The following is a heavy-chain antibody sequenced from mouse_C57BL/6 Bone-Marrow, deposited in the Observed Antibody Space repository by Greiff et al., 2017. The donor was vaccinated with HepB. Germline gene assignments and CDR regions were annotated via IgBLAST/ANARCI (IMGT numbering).Heavy chain of an antibody. CDR3: ARHPPLSPWFAD. CDR1: GFTFSSYT. Sequence: EVMLVESGGGLVKPGGSLKLSCAASGFTFSSYTMSWVRQTPEKRLEWVATISGGGGNTYYPDSVKGRFTIYRDNAKNTLYLQMSSLRSEDTALYYCARHPPLSPWFADWGQGTLVTVSA. D-gene: IGHD6-5*01. J-gene: IGHJ3*01. V-gene: IGHV5-9*01. CDR2: ISGGGGNT.